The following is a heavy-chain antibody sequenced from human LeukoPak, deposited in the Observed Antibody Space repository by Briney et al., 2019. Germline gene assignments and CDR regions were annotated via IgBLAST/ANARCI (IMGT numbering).Heavy chain of an antibody. CDR3: AKPPPDSSTWLFDY. V-gene: IGHV3-11*01. CDR1: GFALSDFY. CDR2: ITGDSTTI. Sequence: GGSLRLSCVASGFALSDFYMTWIRQAPGKGLEWVSYITGDSTTIYHADSVRGRFTISRDNSKNTLYLQMNSLRAEDTAVYYCAKPPPDSSTWLFDYWGQGTLVTVSS. D-gene: IGHD6-13*01. J-gene: IGHJ4*02.